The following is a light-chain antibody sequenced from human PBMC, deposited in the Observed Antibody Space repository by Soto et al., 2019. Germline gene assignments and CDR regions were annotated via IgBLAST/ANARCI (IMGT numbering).Light chain of an antibody. J-gene: IGKJ1*01. CDR2: KAS. V-gene: IGKV1-5*03. CDR3: QQYSRCST. CDR1: QTISSW. Sequence: DIQVTQSPSTLSASVGDRVTITCRASQTISSWLAWYQQKPGMAPKLLIYKASTLQSGVPSRFSGSGSGTEFTLTISSLQPDDFATYYCQQYSRCSTFGQVTKVELK.